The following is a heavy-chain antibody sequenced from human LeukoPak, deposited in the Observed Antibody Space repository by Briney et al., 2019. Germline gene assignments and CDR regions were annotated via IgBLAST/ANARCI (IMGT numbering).Heavy chain of an antibody. Sequence: SETLSLTCTVSGGSISSYYWSWIRQPAGKGLEWIGRIYTSGSTNYNPSLKSRVTMSGGTSKNQFSLKLSSVTAADTAVYYCARVLEGELPGVLDYWGQGTLVTVSS. D-gene: IGHD1-26*01. J-gene: IGHJ4*02. CDR3: ARVLEGELPGVLDY. V-gene: IGHV4-4*07. CDR2: IYTSGST. CDR1: GGSISSYY.